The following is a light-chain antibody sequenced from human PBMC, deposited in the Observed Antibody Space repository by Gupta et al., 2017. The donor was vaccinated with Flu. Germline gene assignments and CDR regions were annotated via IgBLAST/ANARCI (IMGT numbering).Light chain of an antibody. Sequence: EIVLTQSPATLSLSPGERATLSCRASQSVSNYLVWYQQKPGQAPRLLIYDASNRATGIPARFSGSGYGTDVTLTISSREPEDFAVYYCQQRSNWPPFTFGHGTKVDIK. CDR2: DAS. CDR3: QQRSNWPPFT. CDR1: QSVSNY. J-gene: IGKJ3*01. V-gene: IGKV3-11*01.